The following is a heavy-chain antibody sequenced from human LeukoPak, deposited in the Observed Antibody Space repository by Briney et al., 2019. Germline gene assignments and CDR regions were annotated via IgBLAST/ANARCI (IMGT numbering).Heavy chain of an antibody. V-gene: IGHV3-21*01. CDR1: GFTFSSYS. D-gene: IGHD3-22*01. CDR3: ARDPENYDSSGYYYEPDY. Sequence: PGGSLRLSCAASGFTFSSYSMNWVRQAPGKGLEWVPSISSSSSYIYYADSVKGRFTISRDNAKKSLYLQMNSLRAEDTAVYYCARDPENYDSSGYYYEPDYWGQGTLVTVSS. J-gene: IGHJ4*02. CDR2: ISSSSSYI.